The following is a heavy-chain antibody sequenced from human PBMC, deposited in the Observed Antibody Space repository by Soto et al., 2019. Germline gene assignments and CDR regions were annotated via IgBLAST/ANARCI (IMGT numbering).Heavy chain of an antibody. V-gene: IGHV4-39*01. D-gene: IGHD2-2*01. CDR1: GGSISSSSYY. CDR3: ARLVVVPAATTIYYYYYYMDV. CDR2: IYYSGST. Sequence: TLSLTCTVSGGSISSSSYYWGWIRQPPGKGLEWIGSIYYSGSTYYNPSLKSRVTISVDTSKNQFSLKLSSVTAADTAVYYCARLVVVPAATTIYYYYYYMDVWGKGTTVTVSS. J-gene: IGHJ6*03.